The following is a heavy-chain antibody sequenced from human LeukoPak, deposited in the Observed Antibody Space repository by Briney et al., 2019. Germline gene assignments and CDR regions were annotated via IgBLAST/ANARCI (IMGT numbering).Heavy chain of an antibody. CDR1: GFTFSNYW. CDR3: ARGGHHSVDY. Sequence: PGGSLRLSCAASGFTFSNYWMSWVRRTPGKGLEWVAGINVDGSEKNYVDSVKGRFTMSRDNARNSVYLQMESLRVEDTALYYCARGGHHSVDYWGQGTLVTVSS. V-gene: IGHV3-7*01. D-gene: IGHD2-21*01. J-gene: IGHJ4*02. CDR2: INVDGSEK.